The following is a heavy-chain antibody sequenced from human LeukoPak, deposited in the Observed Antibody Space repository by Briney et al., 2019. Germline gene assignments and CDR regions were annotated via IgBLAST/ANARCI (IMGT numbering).Heavy chain of an antibody. D-gene: IGHD3-22*01. Sequence: SETLSLTCTVSGVSISSYYWNWIRQPPGKGLVWIGYIYYSGSTNYNPSLKSRVTISIDTSKNQFSLKLTSVTPEDTAVYYCARGTYYYDSSGYYEPHPKFDYWGQGTLVTVSS. CDR2: IYYSGST. V-gene: IGHV4-59*12. J-gene: IGHJ4*02. CDR1: GVSISSYY. CDR3: ARGTYYYDSSGYYEPHPKFDY.